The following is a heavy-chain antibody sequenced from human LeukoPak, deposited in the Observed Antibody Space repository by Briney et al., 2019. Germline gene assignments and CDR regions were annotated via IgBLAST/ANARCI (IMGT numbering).Heavy chain of an antibody. V-gene: IGHV4-59*08. Sequence: SETLSLTCTVSGGSISSYYWSWIRQPPGKGLEWIGYIYYSGSTNYNPSLKSRVTISVDTSKNQFSLKLSSVTAADTAVYYCARLRRDGYNYDAFDIWGQGTMVTVSS. CDR3: ARLRRDGYNYDAFDI. D-gene: IGHD5-24*01. J-gene: IGHJ3*02. CDR1: GGSISSYY. CDR2: IYYSGST.